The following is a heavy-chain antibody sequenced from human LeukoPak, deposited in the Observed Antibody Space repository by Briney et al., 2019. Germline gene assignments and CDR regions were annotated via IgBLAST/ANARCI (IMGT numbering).Heavy chain of an antibody. J-gene: IGHJ4*02. CDR1: GFTVSGTH. V-gene: IGHV3-66*04. CDR2: IYTGGTT. CDR3: ARHQATSGGGLDS. D-gene: IGHD3-16*01. Sequence: GGSLRLSCAASGFTVSGTHMRWVRQAPRKGLEGVSDIYTGGTTYYSDFVEGRFTISRDKSKNTLYLQMDSLSVEDTPVYNCARHQATSGGGLDSWGQGTLVTVSS.